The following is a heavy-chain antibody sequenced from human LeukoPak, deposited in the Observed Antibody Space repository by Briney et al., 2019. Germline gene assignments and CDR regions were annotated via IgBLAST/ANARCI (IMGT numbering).Heavy chain of an antibody. CDR1: GFTFTTYW. J-gene: IGHJ5*02. D-gene: IGHD2-15*01. V-gene: IGHV3-7*01. CDR3: ARGFVVVVAAVYNWFDP. CDR2: INQDGSEK. Sequence: GGSLRLSCAASGFTFTTYWMSWVRQAPGKGLEWVAHINQDGSEKYFADSVKGRFTFSRDNAKNSLYLQMNSLRAEDTAVYYCARGFVVVVAAVYNWFDPWGQGTLVTVSS.